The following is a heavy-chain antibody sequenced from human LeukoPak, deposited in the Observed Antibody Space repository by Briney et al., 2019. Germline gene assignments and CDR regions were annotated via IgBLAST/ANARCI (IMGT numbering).Heavy chain of an antibody. D-gene: IGHD2-2*01. J-gene: IGHJ3*02. Sequence: ASAKVSCKASGGTFSSYAISWVRQAPGQGLEWMGGIIPIFGTANYAQKFQGRVTITTDESTSTAYMELSSLRSEDTAVYYCARVVPAAQYAFDIWGQGTMVTVSS. CDR3: ARVVPAAQYAFDI. CDR2: IIPIFGTA. CDR1: GGTFSSYA. V-gene: IGHV1-69*05.